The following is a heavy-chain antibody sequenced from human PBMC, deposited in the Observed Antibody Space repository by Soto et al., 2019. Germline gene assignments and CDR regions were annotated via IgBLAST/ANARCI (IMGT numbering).Heavy chain of an antibody. CDR3: ARDRASSSSGYY. CDR2: ISGSGGST. D-gene: IGHD6-6*01. V-gene: IGHV3-23*01. CDR1: GFTFSSYA. Sequence: EVQLLESGGGLVQPGGSLRLSCAASGFTFSSYAMSWVRQAPGKGLEWVSAISGSGGSTYYADSVKGRFTISRDNCKHAFYLQMTSLRADETAVYYCARDRASSSSGYYLGQGTLVTVSS. J-gene: IGHJ4*02.